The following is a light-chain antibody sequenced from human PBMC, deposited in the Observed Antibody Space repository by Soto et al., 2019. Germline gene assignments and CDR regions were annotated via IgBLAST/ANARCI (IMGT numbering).Light chain of an antibody. CDR3: QQYGSSPLT. V-gene: IGKV3-20*01. CDR2: GAS. Sequence: EIVLTQSPATRSLSPGERATLSCRASQSVSSSYLAWYQHKPGQAPRLLIYGASSRATGIPDRFSGSGSGTDFTLTISRLEPEDFAVYYCQQYGSSPLTFGGGTKVDIK. J-gene: IGKJ4*01. CDR1: QSVSSSY.